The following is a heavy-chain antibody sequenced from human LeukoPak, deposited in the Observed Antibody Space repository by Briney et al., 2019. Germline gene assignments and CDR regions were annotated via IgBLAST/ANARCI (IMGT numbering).Heavy chain of an antibody. CDR3: AKDVMVRGVSPFYFDY. D-gene: IGHD3-10*01. V-gene: IGHV3-23*01. CDR1: EFTFTFFA. Sequence: PGGSLRLSCAASEFTFTFFAMSWVRQAPGKGLEWVSTISGGADSTYYADSVKGRFTISRDNSKNTLFLQMNSLRAEDTAIYYCAKDVMVRGVSPFYFDYWGQGTLVIVSS. J-gene: IGHJ4*02. CDR2: ISGGADST.